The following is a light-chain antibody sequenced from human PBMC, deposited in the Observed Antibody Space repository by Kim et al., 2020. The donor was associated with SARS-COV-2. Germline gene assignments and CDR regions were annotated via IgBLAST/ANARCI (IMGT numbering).Light chain of an antibody. CDR1: SANIGNNP. J-gene: IGLJ1*01. V-gene: IGLV1-44*01. CDR2: TNG. CDR3: AAWDDSLKGYV. Sequence: GQRVTISCSRSSANIGNNPVTWYQQLPGTAPNLLISTNGQRPSGVPDPFSGSKSGTSASLAIHGLQSADETDYYCAAWDDSLKGYVFGTGTKVTVL.